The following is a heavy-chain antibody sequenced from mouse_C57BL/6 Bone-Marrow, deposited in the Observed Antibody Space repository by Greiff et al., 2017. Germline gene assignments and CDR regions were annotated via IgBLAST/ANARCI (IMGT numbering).Heavy chain of an antibody. CDR2: IYPGSGST. J-gene: IGHJ3*01. Sequence: VQLQQPGAELVKPGASVKMSCKASGYTFTSYWITWVKQRPGQGLEWIGDIYPGSGSTNYNEKFKSKATLTVDTSSSTAYMQLSSLTSEDSAVYYCARNYYGSSTGAYWGQGTLVTVSA. CDR1: GYTFTSYW. CDR3: ARNYYGSSTGAY. D-gene: IGHD1-1*01. V-gene: IGHV1-55*01.